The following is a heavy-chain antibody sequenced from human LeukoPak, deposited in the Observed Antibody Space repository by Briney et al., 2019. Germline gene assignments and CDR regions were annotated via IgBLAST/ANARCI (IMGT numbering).Heavy chain of an antibody. J-gene: IGHJ6*02. V-gene: IGHV3-33*01. D-gene: IGHD3-22*01. Sequence: GGSLRLSCAASGFTFSSYGMHWVRQAPGKGLEWVAVIWYDGSNKYYADSVKGRFTISRDNSKNTLYLQMNSLRAEDTAVYYCASQYYYDSSGYYYYGMDVWGQGTTVTVSS. CDR3: ASQYYYDSSGYYYYGMDV. CDR1: GFTFSSYG. CDR2: IWYDGSNK.